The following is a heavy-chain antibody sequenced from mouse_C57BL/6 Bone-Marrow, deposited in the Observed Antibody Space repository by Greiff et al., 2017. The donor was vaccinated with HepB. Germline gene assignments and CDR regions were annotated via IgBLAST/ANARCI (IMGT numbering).Heavy chain of an antibody. J-gene: IGHJ3*01. D-gene: IGHD2-4*01. CDR2: INPNNGGT. Sequence: EVQLQQSGPELVKPGASVKISCKASGYTFTDYYMNWVKQSHGKSLEWIGDINPNNGGTSYNQKFKGKATLTVDKSSSTAYMELRSLTSEDSAVYYCSRRIYYEYDGFAYWGRGNLVTVTA. CDR1: GYTFTDYY. V-gene: IGHV1-26*01. CDR3: SRRIYYEYDGFAY.